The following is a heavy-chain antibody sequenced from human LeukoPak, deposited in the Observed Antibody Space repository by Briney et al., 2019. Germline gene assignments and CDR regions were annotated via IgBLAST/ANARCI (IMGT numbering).Heavy chain of an antibody. CDR2: IYTSGST. V-gene: IGHV4-4*07. CDR3: ARDKSVDFWSGYYTLFDY. J-gene: IGHJ4*02. CDR1: GGSISSYY. D-gene: IGHD3-3*01. Sequence: SETLSLTCTVSGGSISSYYRSWIRQPAGKGLEWVGRIYTSGSTNYNPSLKSRVTMSVDTSKNQSSLKLSSVTAADTAVYYCARDKSVDFWSGYYTLFDYWGQGTLVTVSS.